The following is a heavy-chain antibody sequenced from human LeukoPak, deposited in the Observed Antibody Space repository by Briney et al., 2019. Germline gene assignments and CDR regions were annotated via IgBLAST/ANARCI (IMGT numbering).Heavy chain of an antibody. CDR3: AIAPPYYYDSSGYLFDYYYMDV. J-gene: IGHJ6*03. Sequence: SVKVSCKASGGTFSSYAISWVRQAPGQGLEWMGGIIPIFGTANYAQKFQGRVTTTTDESTSTAYMELSGLRSEDTAVYYYAIAPPYYYDSSGYLFDYYYMDVWGKGTTVTVSS. D-gene: IGHD3-22*01. V-gene: IGHV1-69*05. CDR2: IIPIFGTA. CDR1: GGTFSSYA.